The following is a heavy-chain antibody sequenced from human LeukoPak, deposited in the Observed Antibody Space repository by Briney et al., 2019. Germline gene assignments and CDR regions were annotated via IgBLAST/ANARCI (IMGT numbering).Heavy chain of an antibody. V-gene: IGHV3-30*01. CDR2: ISYDGSNK. D-gene: IGHD6-13*01. CDR3: ASGAAAGKGGWFDP. CDR1: GFTFSSYA. Sequence: GGSLRLSCAASGFTFSSYAMHWVRLAPGKGLEWVAVISYDGSNKYYADSVKGRFTISRDNSKNTLYLQMNSLRAEDTAVYYCASGAAAGKGGWFDPWGQGTLVTVSS. J-gene: IGHJ5*02.